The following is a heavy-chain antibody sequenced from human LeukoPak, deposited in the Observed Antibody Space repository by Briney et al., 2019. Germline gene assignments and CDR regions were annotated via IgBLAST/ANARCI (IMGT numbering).Heavy chain of an antibody. CDR2: IWYDGSNK. D-gene: IGHD2-8*01. CDR1: GFTFNSYG. CDR3: ARDLSGYCTNGVCPPEN. Sequence: GSLRLSCAASGFTFNSYGMHRVRQVPGKGLGWVAVIWYDGSNKYYTDSVKGRFTISRDNSKNTLYLQMNSLRAEDTAVYYCARDLSGYCTNGVCPPENLGQGTLVTVSS. J-gene: IGHJ4*02. V-gene: IGHV3-33*01.